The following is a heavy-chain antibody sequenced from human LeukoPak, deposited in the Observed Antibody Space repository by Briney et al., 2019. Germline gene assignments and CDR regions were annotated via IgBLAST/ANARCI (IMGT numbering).Heavy chain of an antibody. D-gene: IGHD5-12*01. CDR3: ARALRGYSGFHYYYYYMDV. Sequence: ASVKVSCKASGGTFSSYAISWVRQAPGQGREWMGGIIPIFGTANYAQKFQGRVTITTDESTSTAYMELSSLRSEDTAVYYCARALRGYSGFHYYYYYMDVWGKGTTVTVSS. CDR2: IIPIFGTA. V-gene: IGHV1-69*05. CDR1: GGTFSSYA. J-gene: IGHJ6*03.